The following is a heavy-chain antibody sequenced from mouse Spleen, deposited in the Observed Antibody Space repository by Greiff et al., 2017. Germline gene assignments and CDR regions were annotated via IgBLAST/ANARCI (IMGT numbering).Heavy chain of an antibody. CDR3: ARSGGNYEGAMDY. D-gene: IGHD2-1*01. Sequence: QVQLQQPGAELVKPGASVKMSCKASGYTFTSYWITWVKQRPGQGLEWIGDIYPGSGSTNYNEKFKSKATLTVDTSSSTAYMQLSSLTSEDSAVYYCARSGGNYEGAMDYWGQGTSVTVSS. CDR2: IYPGSGST. CDR1: GYTFTSYW. J-gene: IGHJ4*01. V-gene: IGHV1-55*01.